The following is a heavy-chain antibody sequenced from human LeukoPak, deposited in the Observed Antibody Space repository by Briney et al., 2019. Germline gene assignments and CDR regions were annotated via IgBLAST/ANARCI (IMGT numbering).Heavy chain of an antibody. CDR1: GYSISSGYY. CDR2: IYHSGST. D-gene: IGHD6-19*01. CDR3: ARGSGWTSGWFDP. J-gene: IGHJ5*02. V-gene: IGHV4-38-2*01. Sequence: SETLSLTCAVSGYSISSGYYWGWIRQPPGKGLEWIGSIYHSGSTYYNPSLKSRVTISVDTSKNQFSLKLSSMTAADTAVYYCARGSGWTSGWFDPWGQGTLVTVSS.